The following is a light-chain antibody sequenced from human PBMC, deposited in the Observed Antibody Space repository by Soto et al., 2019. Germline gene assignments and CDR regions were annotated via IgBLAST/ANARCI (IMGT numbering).Light chain of an antibody. CDR2: EVN. CDR1: ASDIGTNNY. V-gene: IGLV2-14*03. J-gene: IGLJ1*01. CDR3: SSHTTTYTVDV. Sequence: QSVLTQPASVAGSPGQSITISCTGTASDIGTNNYVSWYQQYPGKAPQPIIYEVNQRPSGISDRFFGSKSGDTASLTISWLRADDEADYYCSSHTTTYTVDVFGAGTKVTVL.